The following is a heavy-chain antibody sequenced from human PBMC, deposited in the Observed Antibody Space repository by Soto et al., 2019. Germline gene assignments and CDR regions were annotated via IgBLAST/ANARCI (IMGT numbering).Heavy chain of an antibody. V-gene: IGHV4-4*09. CDR2: ISSSGST. D-gene: IGHD2-21*02. CDR1: GGSISSYY. J-gene: IGHJ5*02. CDR3: ARSGVTGIVIPSHWFDP. Sequence: SETLSLTCTVSGGSISSYYWSWIRQPPGKGLEWIGCISSSGSTYYNPALNNRISLSLDTSQNQFSLKLLSVTAADTAIYYCARSGVTGIVIPSHWFDPWGQGTLVTVSS.